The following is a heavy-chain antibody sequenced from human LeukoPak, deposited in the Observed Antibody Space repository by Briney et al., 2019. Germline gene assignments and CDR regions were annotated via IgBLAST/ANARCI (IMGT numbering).Heavy chain of an antibody. J-gene: IGHJ4*02. V-gene: IGHV3-23*01. CDR1: GFTFSGYA. CDR3: AKAHIVVVTASRFDY. Sequence: GGSLRLSCAASGFTFSGYAMSWVRQAPGKGLEWVSAISGSGGSTYYADSVKGRFTISRDNSKNTLYLQMNSLRAEDTAVYYCAKAHIVVVTASRFDYWGQGTLVTVSS. CDR2: ISGSGGST. D-gene: IGHD2-21*02.